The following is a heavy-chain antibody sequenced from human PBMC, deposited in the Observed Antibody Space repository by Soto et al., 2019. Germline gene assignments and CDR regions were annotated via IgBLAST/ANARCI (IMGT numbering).Heavy chain of an antibody. J-gene: IGHJ3*02. V-gene: IGHV3-23*01. CDR2: ISGSGGST. D-gene: IGHD3-9*01. Sequence: GGSLRLSCAASGFTFSSYAMSWVRQAPGKGLEWVSAISGSGGSTYYADSVKGRFTISRDNSKNTLYLQMNSLRAEDTAVYYCAKDVSYDILTGYPPLAFDIWGQGTMVTVSS. CDR1: GFTFSSYA. CDR3: AKDVSYDILTGYPPLAFDI.